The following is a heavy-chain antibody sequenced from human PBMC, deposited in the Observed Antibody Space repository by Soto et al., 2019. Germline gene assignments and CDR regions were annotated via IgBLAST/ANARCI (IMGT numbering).Heavy chain of an antibody. D-gene: IGHD2-15*01. V-gene: IGHV3-74*01. CDR1: CR. J-gene: IGHJ2*01. Sequence: CRMHGCRQPPEKGLVWVSRINSDWSSTSYADSVKGRFTISRDNAKNTLYLQMNSLRAEDTAVYYCVCVYCSGGRRYLLAFPAQRSSDL. CDR2: INSDWSST. CDR3: VCVYCSGGRRYLLAFPAQRSSDL.